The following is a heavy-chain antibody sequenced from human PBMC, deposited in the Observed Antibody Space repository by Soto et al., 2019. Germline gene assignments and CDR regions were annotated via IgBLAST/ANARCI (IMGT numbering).Heavy chain of an antibody. V-gene: IGHV3-13*01. J-gene: IGHJ6*02. CDR2: IGSTGDT. CDR3: ARSIYYGMDV. D-gene: IGHD2-21*01. CDR1: GFTFSNFD. Sequence: GGSLRLSCAASGFTFSNFDMHWVRQGTGKGLEWVSTIGSTGDTYYAGSVRGRCTISRENAKNSFYLQMNSLRAGDTAVHYCARSIYYGMDVWGQGTTVTVSS.